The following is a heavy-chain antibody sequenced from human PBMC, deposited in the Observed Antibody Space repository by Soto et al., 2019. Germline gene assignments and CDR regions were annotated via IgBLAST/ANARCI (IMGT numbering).Heavy chain of an antibody. D-gene: IGHD1-26*01. CDR1: GVPFGSYA. CDR2: VTYSGANT. V-gene: IGHV3-23*01. CDR3: ATPSLSTGGYSSFDS. Sequence: PGGSLRLSCAASGVPFGSYAMSWVRQAPGKGLEWVSLVTYSGANTYYAGSVTGRFTISRDNSRNTLYLQMSSLRVEDTAVYYCATPSLSTGGYSSFDSWGRGTLVTVSS. J-gene: IGHJ4*02.